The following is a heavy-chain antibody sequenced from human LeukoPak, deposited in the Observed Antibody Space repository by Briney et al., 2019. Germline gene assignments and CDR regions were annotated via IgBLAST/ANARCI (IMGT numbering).Heavy chain of an antibody. Sequence: PSETLSLTCAVYGGSFSGYYWSWIRQPPGKGLEWIGEINHIGSTNYNPSLKSRVTISVDTSKNQFSLKLSSVTAADTAVYYCARAQVRRYCSGGSCYPPYYYYYMDVWGKGTTVTVSS. CDR1: GGSFSGYY. V-gene: IGHV4-34*01. J-gene: IGHJ6*03. CDR2: INHIGST. D-gene: IGHD2-15*01. CDR3: ARAQVRRYCSGGSCYPPYYYYYMDV.